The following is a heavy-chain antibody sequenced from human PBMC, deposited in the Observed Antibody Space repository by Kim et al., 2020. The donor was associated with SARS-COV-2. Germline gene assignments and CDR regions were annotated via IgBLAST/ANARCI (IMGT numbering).Heavy chain of an antibody. Sequence: ASVKVSCKVSGYTLTELSMHWVRQAPGKGLEWMGGFDPEDGETIYAQKFQGRVTITEDTSTDTAYMELSSLRSEDTAVYYCATGFSMVPADYGGQGTLATVSS. J-gene: IGHJ4*02. V-gene: IGHV1-24*01. CDR3: ATGFSMVPADY. D-gene: IGHD3-10*01. CDR2: FDPEDGET. CDR1: GYTLTELS.